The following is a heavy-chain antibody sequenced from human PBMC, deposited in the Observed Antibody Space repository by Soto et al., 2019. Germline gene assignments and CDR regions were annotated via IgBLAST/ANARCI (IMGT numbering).Heavy chain of an antibody. V-gene: IGHV1-69*13. CDR1: GGTFSSYA. CDR2: IIPIFGTA. Sequence: SVKVSCKASGGTFSSYAISWVRQAPGQGLEWMGGIIPIFGTANYAQKFQGRVTITADESTSTAYMELSSLRSEDTAVYYCARAEEIDDAFDIWGQGTMVTVSS. J-gene: IGHJ3*02. CDR3: ARAEEIDDAFDI.